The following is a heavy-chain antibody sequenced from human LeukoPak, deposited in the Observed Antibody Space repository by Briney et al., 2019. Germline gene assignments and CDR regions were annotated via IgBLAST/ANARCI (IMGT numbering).Heavy chain of an antibody. CDR2: ISGSGGST. CDR1: GFTFSSYA. V-gene: IGHV3-23*01. J-gene: IGHJ4*02. D-gene: IGHD3-3*01. CDR3: AKGGDLTIFGVVEGGGYYFDY. Sequence: GGSLRLSCAASGFTFSSYAMSWVRQAPGKGLEWVSAISGSGGSTYYADSVQGRFTISRDNSKNTLYLQMNSLRAEDTAVYYCAKGGDLTIFGVVEGGGYYFDYWGQGTLVTVSS.